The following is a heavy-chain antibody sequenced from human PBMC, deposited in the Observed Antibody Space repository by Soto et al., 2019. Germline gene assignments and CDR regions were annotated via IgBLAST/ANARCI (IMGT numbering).Heavy chain of an antibody. V-gene: IGHV1-3*01. CDR3: XXXXXXXXGEFDY. CDR1: GYTFSTYA. Sequence: QVQLVQSGAEVKKPGASVKVSCKDSGYTFSTYAMHWVRQAPGQRLEWMGWINAGIGYPKYSQRXXCRVTXXXXXXXXXXXXXXXXXXXXXXXXXXXXXXXXXXXGEFDYWGQGTLVTVAS. J-gene: IGHJ4*02. D-gene: IGHD3-10*01. CDR2: INAGIGYP.